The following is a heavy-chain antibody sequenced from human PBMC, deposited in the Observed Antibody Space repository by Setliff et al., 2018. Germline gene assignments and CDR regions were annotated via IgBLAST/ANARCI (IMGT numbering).Heavy chain of an antibody. CDR3: ARIKPFAMDV. V-gene: IGHV3-11*04. Sequence: GGSLRLSCAASGFRFSDLYMSWVRQVPGKGLEWLSKISGAGTTVYYADSVKGRFTVSRDNAENSLYLQMNRLRDEDTAVYFCARIKPFAMDVWGQGTTVTVSS. CDR1: GFRFSDLY. CDR2: ISGAGTTV. J-gene: IGHJ6*02.